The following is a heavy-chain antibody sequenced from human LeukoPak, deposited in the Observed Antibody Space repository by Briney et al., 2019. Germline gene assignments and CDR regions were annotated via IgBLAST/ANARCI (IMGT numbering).Heavy chain of an antibody. CDR1: GFTFSTYG. Sequence: GGSLRLSCAASGFTFSTYGMHWVRQAPGKGLEWVAFIRYDGSDKYYSDSVKGRLTISRDNSKNSLYLQLNSLRAGDTAVYYCAKRTSSWSELDYWGQGTLVTVSS. V-gene: IGHV3-30*02. CDR2: IRYDGSDK. D-gene: IGHD6-13*01. CDR3: AKRTSSWSELDY. J-gene: IGHJ4*02.